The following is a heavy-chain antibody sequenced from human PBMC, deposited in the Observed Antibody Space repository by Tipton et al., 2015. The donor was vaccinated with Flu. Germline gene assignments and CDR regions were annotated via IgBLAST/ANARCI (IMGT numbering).Heavy chain of an antibody. J-gene: IGHJ6*02. CDR3: ARASSSGTYYGYPEGYFAMDV. Sequence: LRLSCAVYGGPFSGYYWSWIRQPPGKGLEWIGEINHSGSTNYNPSLKSRVTISVDTSKNQFSLKLSSVTAADTAVYYCARASSSGTYYGYPEGYFAMDVWGQGTTVTVSS. D-gene: IGHD1-26*01. CDR1: GGPFSGYY. V-gene: IGHV4-34*01. CDR2: INHSGST.